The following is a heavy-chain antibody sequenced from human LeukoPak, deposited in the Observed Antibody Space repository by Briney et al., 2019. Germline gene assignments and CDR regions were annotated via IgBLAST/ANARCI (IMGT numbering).Heavy chain of an antibody. V-gene: IGHV3-73*01. CDR2: IRSHANSYAT. J-gene: IGHJ4*02. D-gene: IGHD3-22*01. CDR3: ISYDTSGFYY. CDR1: GFTFSDSI. Sequence: GGSLKLSCAASGFTFSDSIMHWVRQASGKGLEWVGRIRSHANSYATTYAASVEGRFTISRDDSKNTAFLQMSSLKTEDTAVYYCISYDTSGFYYWGQGTLVTVSS.